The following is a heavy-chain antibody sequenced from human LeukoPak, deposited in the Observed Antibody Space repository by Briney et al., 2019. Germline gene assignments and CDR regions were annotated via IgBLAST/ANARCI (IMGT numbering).Heavy chain of an antibody. CDR2: IYTSGST. D-gene: IGHD7-27*01. CDR1: GGSISSYY. J-gene: IGHJ4*02. Sequence: SETLSLTCTVSGGSISSYYWSWIRQPPGKGLEWIGYIYTSGSTNYNPSLKSRVTISVDTSKNQFSLKVSSVTAADTAVYYCARHGFQLGSYYFEYWGQGTLVTVSS. CDR3: ARHGFQLGSYYFEY. V-gene: IGHV4-4*09.